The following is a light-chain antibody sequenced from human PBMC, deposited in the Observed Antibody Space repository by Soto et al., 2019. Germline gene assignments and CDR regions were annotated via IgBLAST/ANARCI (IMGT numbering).Light chain of an antibody. CDR1: QTITSY. Sequence: IQMTQSPSSLSASVGDRVTVTCRASQTITSYLNWYQQRPGKAPQLLIYAASSLQSGVPSRFSGSGSGTDFTLTISSLEPEDFALYYCQQRSNWPITFGQGTRLEIK. J-gene: IGKJ5*01. V-gene: IGKV1-39*01. CDR3: QQRSNWPIT. CDR2: AAS.